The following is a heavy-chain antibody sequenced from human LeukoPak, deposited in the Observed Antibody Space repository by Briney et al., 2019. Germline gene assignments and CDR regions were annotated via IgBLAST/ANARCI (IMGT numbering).Heavy chain of an antibody. V-gene: IGHV3-66*02. D-gene: IGHD2-2*01. CDR1: GFTLSSNY. CDR3: ARVGIVVKARDY. Sequence: PGGSLRLSCAASGFTLSSNYMSWVRQALGKGVEWVSVIYSGGSTYYADSVKGRFTISRDNSKNTLYLQMNSLRAEDTAVYYCARVGIVVKARDYWGQGTLVTVSS. J-gene: IGHJ4*02. CDR2: IYSGGST.